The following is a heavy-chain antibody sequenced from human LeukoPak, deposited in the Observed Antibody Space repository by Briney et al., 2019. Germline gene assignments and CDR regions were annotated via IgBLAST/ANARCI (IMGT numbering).Heavy chain of an antibody. V-gene: IGHV4-59*01. J-gene: IGHJ4*02. Sequence: SENLSLNCTVTGGSISSYYWSWNRQPPGKGLEWIGYIYYSGSTNYNPSLKSRVTISVDTSKNRFSLKLSSVTAADTAVYYCARETAVQPPDYWGQGTLVTVSS. CDR3: ARETAVQPPDY. D-gene: IGHD1-1*01. CDR2: IYYSGST. CDR1: GGSISSYY.